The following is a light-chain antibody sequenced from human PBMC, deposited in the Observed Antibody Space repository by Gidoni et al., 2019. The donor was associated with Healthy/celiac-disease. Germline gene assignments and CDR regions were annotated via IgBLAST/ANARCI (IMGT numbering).Light chain of an antibody. CDR3: QQYGSSLVGR. J-gene: IGKJ1*01. CDR2: GAS. Sequence: EIVLTQSPGTLSLSPGERATLSCRASQSVSSSYLAWYQQKPGQAPRLLIYGASSRATGIPDRFSGRGSGTDFTLTISRLEPEDFAVYYCQQYGSSLVGRFGQGTKVEIK. V-gene: IGKV3-20*01. CDR1: QSVSSSY.